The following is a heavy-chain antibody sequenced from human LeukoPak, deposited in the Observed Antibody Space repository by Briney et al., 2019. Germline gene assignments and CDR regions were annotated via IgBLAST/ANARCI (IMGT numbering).Heavy chain of an antibody. CDR2: IYYTGST. Sequence: PSETLSLTCTVSGGSMNGSHWSWIRQPPGKGLEWIGYIYYTGSTNYNPSLKSRVTISVDTSKNQFSLKLNSVTAADTAVYYCARVGSVTTAYYWGQGTLVTVSS. CDR3: ARVGSVTTAYY. D-gene: IGHD4-17*01. CDR1: GGSMNGSH. J-gene: IGHJ4*02. V-gene: IGHV4-59*01.